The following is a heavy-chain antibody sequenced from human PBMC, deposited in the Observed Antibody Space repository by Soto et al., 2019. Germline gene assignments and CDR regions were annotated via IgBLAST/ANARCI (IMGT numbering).Heavy chain of an antibody. CDR3: ARDLGSGSWYFDL. CDR1: GFTFSSYS. J-gene: IGHJ2*01. D-gene: IGHD3-10*01. Sequence: EVQLVESGGGLVKPGGSLRLSCAASGFTFSSYSMNWVRQAPGKGLEWVSSISSSSSYIYYADSVKGRFTISRDNAKNSLYLQMNSLRAEDTAVYYCARDLGSGSWYFDLWGRGTLVTVSS. V-gene: IGHV3-21*01. CDR2: ISSSSSYI.